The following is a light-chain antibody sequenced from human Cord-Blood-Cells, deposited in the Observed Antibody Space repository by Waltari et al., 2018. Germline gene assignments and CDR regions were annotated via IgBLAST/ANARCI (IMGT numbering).Light chain of an antibody. CDR1: QRISSY. CDR2: AAS. V-gene: IGKV1-39*01. Sequence: DIQMTQSPSSLSASVGDRVTLTCRASQRISSYLNWYQQKPGKAPKLLIYAASSLQSGVPSRFSDSGSGTDFTLTISSLQPEDFATYYCQQSYSTPFTFGPGTKVDIK. J-gene: IGKJ3*01. CDR3: QQSYSTPFT.